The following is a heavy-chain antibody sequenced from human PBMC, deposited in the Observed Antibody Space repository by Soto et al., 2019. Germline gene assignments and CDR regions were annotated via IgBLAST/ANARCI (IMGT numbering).Heavy chain of an antibody. Sequence: GGSLRLSCAASGFTFSSYGIHWVRQAPGKGLEWVALISNDGSNKYYADSVKGRFTISRDNSKNTLYLQMNSLRAEDTAMYYCAKDAPYYYDSSGYYGPFDYWGQGTMVTVSS. CDR3: AKDAPYYYDSSGYYGPFDY. V-gene: IGHV3-30*18. D-gene: IGHD3-22*01. CDR1: GFTFSSYG. J-gene: IGHJ4*02. CDR2: ISNDGSNK.